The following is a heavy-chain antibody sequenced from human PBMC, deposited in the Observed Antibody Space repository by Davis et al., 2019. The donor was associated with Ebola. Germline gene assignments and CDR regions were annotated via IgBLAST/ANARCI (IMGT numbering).Heavy chain of an antibody. CDR2: INPNDGRT. CDR3: TTPGGQDSGYDVFDI. J-gene: IGHJ3*02. D-gene: IGHD5-12*01. Sequence: ALVKVSCKASGYSFKNYAISWVRQAPGQGLEWMGMINPNDGRTIYAQKFQGRVTVTRDTSTTTVYMDLSSLRSEDTALYYCTTPGGQDSGYDVFDIWGQGTMVTVSS. CDR1: GYSFKNYA. V-gene: IGHV1-46*03.